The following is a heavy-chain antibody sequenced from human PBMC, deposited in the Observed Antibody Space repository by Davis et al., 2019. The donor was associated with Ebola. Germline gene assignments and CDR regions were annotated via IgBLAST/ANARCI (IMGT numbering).Heavy chain of an antibody. V-gene: IGHV3-30-3*01. J-gene: IGHJ4*02. D-gene: IGHD3-22*01. CDR3: AKDLHYYDSSGDVDY. Sequence: PGGSLRLSCAASGFTFSSYAMHWVRQAPGKGLEWVAVISYDGSNKYYADSVKGRFTISRDNSKNTLYLQMNSLRAEDTAVYYCAKDLHYYDSSGDVDYWGQGTLVTVSS. CDR2: ISYDGSNK. CDR1: GFTFSSYA.